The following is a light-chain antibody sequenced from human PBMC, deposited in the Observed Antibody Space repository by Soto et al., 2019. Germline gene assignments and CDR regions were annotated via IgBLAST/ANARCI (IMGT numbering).Light chain of an antibody. CDR3: QQRHMWPIT. Sequence: EIVLTQSPGTLSLSPGARAPLSCKTSQSDGSNFVAWYQQKPGQAPRLLIYAASSRATGIPDRFSGSGSGTDFTLTISRLEPEDSAVYYCQQRHMWPITFGQGTRLEIK. V-gene: IGKV3D-20*02. CDR1: QSDGSNF. CDR2: AAS. J-gene: IGKJ5*01.